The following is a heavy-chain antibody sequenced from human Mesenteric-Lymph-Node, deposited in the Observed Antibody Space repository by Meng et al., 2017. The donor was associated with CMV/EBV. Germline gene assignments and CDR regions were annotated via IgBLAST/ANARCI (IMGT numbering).Heavy chain of an antibody. D-gene: IGHD3-10*01. Sequence: GYTFTSYGISWVRQAPGQGLEWMGWISAYNGNTNYAQKLQGRVTMTTDTSTSTAYMELRSLRSDDTAVYYCARFSSPVYYYGSRWFDPWGQGTLVTVSS. CDR1: GYTFTSYG. V-gene: IGHV1-18*01. CDR3: ARFSSPVYYYGSRWFDP. J-gene: IGHJ5*02. CDR2: ISAYNGNT.